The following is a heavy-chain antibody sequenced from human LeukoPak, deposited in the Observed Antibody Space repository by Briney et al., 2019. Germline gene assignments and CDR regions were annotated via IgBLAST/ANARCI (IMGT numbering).Heavy chain of an antibody. CDR2: SSAYNGDT. J-gene: IGHJ4*02. CDR1: GYTFTDFG. Sequence: ASVTVSCKASGYTFTDFGISWVRQAPGQGLEWMGWSSAYNGDTKYAQKIQGRVTMTTDTSTSTAYMELRSLRSDDTAVFYCTRDLGTYTSYGSIFFDFWGQGTLVTVSS. D-gene: IGHD3-10*01. V-gene: IGHV1-18*01. CDR3: TRDLGTYTSYGSIFFDF.